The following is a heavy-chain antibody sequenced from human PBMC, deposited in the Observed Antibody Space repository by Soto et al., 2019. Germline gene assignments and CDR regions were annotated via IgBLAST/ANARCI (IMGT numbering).Heavy chain of an antibody. CDR2: IYYSGST. CDR1: GGSISSGGYY. D-gene: IGHD3-16*01. CDR3: ARGQTDMITCGGGNGRDV. J-gene: IGHJ6*02. V-gene: IGHV4-31*03. Sequence: QVQLQESGPGLVKPSQTLSLTCTVSGGSISSGGYYWSWIRQHPGKGLEWIGYIYYSGSTYYNPSLKRRVTISVDTSKSQFSLRLSSVTAADTAVYYWARGQTDMITCGGGNGRDVCGQGTTVSVSS.